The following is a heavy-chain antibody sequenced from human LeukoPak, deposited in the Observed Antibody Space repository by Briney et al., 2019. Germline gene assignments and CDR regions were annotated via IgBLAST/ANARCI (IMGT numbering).Heavy chain of an antibody. CDR3: EYTGTPH. CDR2: MKGDGSEQ. CDR1: GFIFSSYW. Sequence: GGSLRLSCAASGFIFSSYWMRWVRQAPGKGLDWVATMKGDGSEQFYADSVKGRFTVSRDSAKNTVHLQMNSLRAEDSAVYYCEYTGTPHWGQGTLVTVSS. J-gene: IGHJ4*02. V-gene: IGHV3-7*01. D-gene: IGHD1-7*01.